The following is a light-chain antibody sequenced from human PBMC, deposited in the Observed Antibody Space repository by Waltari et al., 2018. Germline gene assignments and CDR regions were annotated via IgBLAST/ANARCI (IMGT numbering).Light chain of an antibody. CDR1: QSVLFSTNNENY. V-gene: IGKV4-1*01. CDR2: WAS. J-gene: IGKJ1*01. Sequence: DSAMTQPPDPMAVSLGESATMNGKPSQSVLFSTNNENYLAWYQQKTGQPPKLLFYWASTRESGVPDRFSGSGSGTDFTLTISSLQAEDVAVYYCQQYRSTLWTFGQGTRVEIK. CDR3: QQYRSTLWT.